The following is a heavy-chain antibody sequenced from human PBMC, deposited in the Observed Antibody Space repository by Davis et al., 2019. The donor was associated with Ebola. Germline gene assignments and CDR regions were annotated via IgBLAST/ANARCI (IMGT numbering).Heavy chain of an antibody. D-gene: IGHD5-18*01. CDR1: GFTFSTYS. J-gene: IGHJ3*01. Sequence: GESLKISCAASGFTFSTYSMNWVRQAPGKGLEWVSSISSGSSYIYYADSVKGRFTISRDNAKNSLYLQMNSLRAEDTAVYYCARDRGGYSYDHHDDFDVWGHGTMVTVSS. CDR3: ARDRGGYSYDHHDDFDV. V-gene: IGHV3-21*01. CDR2: ISSGSSYI.